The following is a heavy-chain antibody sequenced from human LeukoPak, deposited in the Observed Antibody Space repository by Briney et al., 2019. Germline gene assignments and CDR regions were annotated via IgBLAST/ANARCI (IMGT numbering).Heavy chain of an antibody. CDR1: GGSISSGSYY. D-gene: IGHD6-13*01. Sequence: SQTLSLXCTVSGGSISSGSYYWSWSRQPAGMGQEWIVRIYASGSTNYNPSLKSRVTISVDTSKNQFSLKLSSVTAAVTAVYYCARGSSSFVYWGQGTLVTVSS. CDR2: IYASGST. CDR3: ARGSSSFVY. J-gene: IGHJ4*02. V-gene: IGHV4-61*02.